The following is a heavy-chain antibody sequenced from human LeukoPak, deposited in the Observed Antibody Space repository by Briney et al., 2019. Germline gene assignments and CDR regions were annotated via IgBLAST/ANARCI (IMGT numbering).Heavy chain of an antibody. CDR1: GFTVSSNY. CDR3: ARANFLYCSSTTCLFDY. J-gene: IGHJ4*02. CDR2: IYSGGST. V-gene: IGHV3-53*05. D-gene: IGHD2-2*01. Sequence: GGSLRLSCAASGFTVSSNYMSWVRQAPGKGLEWVSVIYSGGSTYYADSVKGRFTISRDNSKNTLYLQMNSLRAEDTAVYYCARANFLYCSSTTCLFDYWGQGTLVTVSS.